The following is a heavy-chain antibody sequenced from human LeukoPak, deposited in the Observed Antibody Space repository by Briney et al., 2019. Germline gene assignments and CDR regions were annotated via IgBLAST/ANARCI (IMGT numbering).Heavy chain of an antibody. J-gene: IGHJ6*03. CDR2: ISYDGSNK. Sequence: GGSLRLSCAVSGFTFSGSWMTWVRQAPGKGLEWVAVISYDGSNKYYADSVKGRFTISRDNSKNTLYLQMNSLRAEDTAVYYCARDRTIFGVEYYMDVWGKGTTVTVSS. V-gene: IGHV3-30*03. D-gene: IGHD3-3*01. CDR1: GFTFSGSW. CDR3: ARDRTIFGVEYYMDV.